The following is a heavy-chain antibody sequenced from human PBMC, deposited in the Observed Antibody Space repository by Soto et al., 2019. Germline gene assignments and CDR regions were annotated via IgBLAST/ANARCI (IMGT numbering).Heavy chain of an antibody. CDR2: IKQDGSEK. D-gene: IGHD3-3*01. J-gene: IGHJ4*02. V-gene: IGHV3-7*01. Sequence: GGSLRLSCAASGFTFSSYWMSWVRQAPGKGLEWVANIKQDGSEKYYVDSVKGRFTISRDNAKNSLYLQMNSLRAEDTAVYYCARDRGYDFWSGYYMGIDYWGQGTLVTVSS. CDR3: ARDRGYDFWSGYYMGIDY. CDR1: GFTFSSYW.